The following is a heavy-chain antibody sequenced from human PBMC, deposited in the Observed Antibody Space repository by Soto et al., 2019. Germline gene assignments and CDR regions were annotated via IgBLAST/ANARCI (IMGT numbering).Heavy chain of an antibody. CDR1: GFIFSEST. J-gene: IGHJ4*02. Sequence: EVQLLESGGRLVQPGGSLKLSCEASGFIFSESTIYWVRQVPGKGLEAISAVSTSGRSTYYADSVKDRFTISRDNSKNTLFLQMGSLRPEDTAIYYCVKQAHGLDGVAFDYWGQGTQVTVAS. V-gene: IGHV3-64D*06. CDR2: VSTSGRST. CDR3: VKQAHGLDGVAFDY. D-gene: IGHD2-15*01.